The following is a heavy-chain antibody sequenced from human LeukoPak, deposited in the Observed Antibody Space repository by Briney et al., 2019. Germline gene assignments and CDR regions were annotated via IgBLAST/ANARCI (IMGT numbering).Heavy chain of an antibody. CDR3: ARDRSQWELPGAFDI. V-gene: IGHV3-11*04. J-gene: IGHJ3*02. CDR1: GFTFSDDY. Sequence: GESLRLSCAASGFTFSDDYMSWIRQAPGKGLEWVSYISSSGSTIYYADSVKRRFTISRDNAKNSLYLQMNSLRAEDTAVYYCARDRSQWELPGAFDIWGQGTMVTVSS. D-gene: IGHD1-26*01. CDR2: ISSSGSTI.